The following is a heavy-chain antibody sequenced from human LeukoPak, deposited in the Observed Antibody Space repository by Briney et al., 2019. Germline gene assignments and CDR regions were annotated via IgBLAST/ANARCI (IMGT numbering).Heavy chain of an antibody. CDR1: GGSISSYY. CDR2: IYYSGST. J-gene: IGHJ4*02. CDR3: ARYHTARGSFDY. D-gene: IGHD5-18*01. Sequence: SSETLSLTCTVSGGSISSYYWSWIRQPPGKGLEWIGYIYYSGSTNYNPSLKSRVTISVDTSKNQFSLKLSSVTAADTAVYYCARYHTARGSFDYWGQGTLVTVSS. V-gene: IGHV4-59*12.